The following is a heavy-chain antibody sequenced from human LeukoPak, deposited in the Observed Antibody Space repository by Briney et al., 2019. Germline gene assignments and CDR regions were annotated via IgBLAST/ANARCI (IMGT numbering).Heavy chain of an antibody. J-gene: IGHJ4*02. V-gene: IGHV1-18*01. D-gene: IGHD3-22*01. CDR2: ISAYNGHT. CDR3: ATVPLADSSGRLDC. Sequence: GASVKVSCKVSGGTFSNYAISWVRQAPGQGLEWMGWISAYNGHTKYAQKVQGRVTMTRDTSTSTAYMELSSLRSEDTAVYYCATVPLADSSGRLDCWDQGTLVTVSS. CDR1: GGTFSNYA.